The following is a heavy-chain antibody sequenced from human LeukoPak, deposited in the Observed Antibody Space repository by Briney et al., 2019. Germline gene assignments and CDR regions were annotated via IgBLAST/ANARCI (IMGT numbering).Heavy chain of an antibody. V-gene: IGHV1-18*01. CDR1: GYTFTTYG. CDR3: ARAGDSWLENRAVYYFDL. CDR2: ISPYSGNT. J-gene: IGHJ4*02. Sequence: GASVKVSCKASGYTFTTYGISWVRQAPGQGVEWMGWISPYSGNTDYAQSVQGRVALSTDISTSTAYMELRSLRSDDTAAYFCARAGDSWLENRAVYYFDLWGQGTLVTVSS. D-gene: IGHD6-19*01.